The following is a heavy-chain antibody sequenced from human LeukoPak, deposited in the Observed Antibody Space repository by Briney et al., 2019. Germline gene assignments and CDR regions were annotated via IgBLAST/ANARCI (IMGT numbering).Heavy chain of an antibody. J-gene: IGHJ6*02. Sequence: PGGSLRLSCAASGFTFSSYSMNWVRQAPGKGLEWVSSISSSSSYIYYADSVKGRFTTSRDNAKNSLYLQMNSLRAEDTAVYYCARDIVVVPAARNRYYCYYGMDVWGQGTTVTVSS. CDR3: ARDIVVVPAARNRYYCYYGMDV. CDR1: GFTFSSYS. CDR2: ISSSSSYI. D-gene: IGHD2-2*01. V-gene: IGHV3-21*01.